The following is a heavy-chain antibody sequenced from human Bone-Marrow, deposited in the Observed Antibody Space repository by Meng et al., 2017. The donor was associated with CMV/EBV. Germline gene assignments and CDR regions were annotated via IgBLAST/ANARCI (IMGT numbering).Heavy chain of an antibody. D-gene: IGHD3-3*01. J-gene: IGHJ6*02. CDR3: ATFPSGYAYYYYGMDV. Sequence: ASVKVSCKASGYTFTSYGISWVRQAPGQGLEWMGWISAYNGNTNYAQKLQGRVTMTTDTSTSTAYMELRSLRSDDTAVYYCATFPSGYAYYYYGMDVWGQGTTVTVSS. CDR2: ISAYNGNT. CDR1: GYTFTSYG. V-gene: IGHV1-18*01.